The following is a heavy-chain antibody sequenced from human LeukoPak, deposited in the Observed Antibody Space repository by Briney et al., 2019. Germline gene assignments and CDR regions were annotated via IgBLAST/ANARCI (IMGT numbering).Heavy chain of an antibody. Sequence: ASVKVSCKASGYTFTSYGIIWVRQAPGQGLEWMGWISTYNGNTNYAQKIQGRVIMTTDTSTSTAYMELRSLRSDDTAVYYCARDGDTVLTRGYYYYMDVWGKGTTVTVSS. CDR3: ARDGDTVLTRGYYYYMDV. J-gene: IGHJ6*03. CDR1: GYTFTSYG. D-gene: IGHD4-23*01. CDR2: ISTYNGNT. V-gene: IGHV1-18*01.